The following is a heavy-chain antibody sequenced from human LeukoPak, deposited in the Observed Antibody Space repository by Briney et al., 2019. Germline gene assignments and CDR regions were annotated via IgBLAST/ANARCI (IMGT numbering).Heavy chain of an antibody. Sequence: SETLSLTCTVSGGSISSSSYYCGWIRQPPGKVLEWIGSIYYSGSTYYNPSLKSRVTISVDTSKNQFSLKLSSVTAADTAVYYCARLYYDSSGYSYSFDYWGQGTLVTVSS. CDR2: IYYSGST. D-gene: IGHD3-22*01. CDR1: GGSISSSSYY. J-gene: IGHJ4*02. CDR3: ARLYYDSSGYSYSFDY. V-gene: IGHV4-39*01.